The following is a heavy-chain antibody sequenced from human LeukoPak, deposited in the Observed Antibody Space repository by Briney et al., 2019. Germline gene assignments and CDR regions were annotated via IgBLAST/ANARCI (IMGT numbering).Heavy chain of an antibody. CDR1: GGSISSSSYY. Sequence: PSETLSLTCTVSGGSISSSSYYWGWIRQPPGKGLEWIGSIYYSGSTYYNPSLKSRVTISVDTSKNQFSLKLSSVTAADTAVYYCARERLPRGEGDDAFDIWGQGTMVTVSS. CDR2: IYYSGST. J-gene: IGHJ3*02. D-gene: IGHD1-26*01. V-gene: IGHV4-39*07. CDR3: ARERLPRGEGDDAFDI.